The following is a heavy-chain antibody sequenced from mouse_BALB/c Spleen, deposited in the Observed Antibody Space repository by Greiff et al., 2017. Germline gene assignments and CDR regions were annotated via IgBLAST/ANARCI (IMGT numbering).Heavy chain of an antibody. Sequence: VQLQQSGAELVRPGSSVKISCKASGYAFSSYWMNWVKQRPGQGLEWIGQIYPGDGDTNYNGKFKGKATLTADKSSSTAYMQLSSLTSEDSAVYFCARSGVGNYGAMDYWGQGTSVTVSS. CDR2: IYPGDGDT. CDR3: ARSGVGNYGAMDY. J-gene: IGHJ4*01. D-gene: IGHD2-1*01. CDR1: GYAFSSYW. V-gene: IGHV1-80*01.